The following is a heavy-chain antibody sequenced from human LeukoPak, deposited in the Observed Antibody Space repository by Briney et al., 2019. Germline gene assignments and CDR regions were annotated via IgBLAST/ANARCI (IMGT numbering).Heavy chain of an antibody. J-gene: IGHJ4*02. V-gene: IGHV4-59*01. Sequence: SETLSLTCTVSGGSISSYYWSWIRQPPGKGLEWIGYIYYSGSTNYNPSLKSRVTISVDTSKNQYSLKLSSVTAADTAVYYCARDRGGSGLDFDYWGQGTLVTVSS. D-gene: IGHD3-16*01. CDR3: ARDRGGSGLDFDY. CDR1: GGSISSYY. CDR2: IYYSGST.